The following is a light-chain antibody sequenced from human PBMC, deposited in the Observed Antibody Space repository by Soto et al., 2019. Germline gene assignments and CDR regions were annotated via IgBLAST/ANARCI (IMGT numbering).Light chain of an antibody. CDR2: DAS. J-gene: IGKJ1*01. V-gene: IGKV1-5*01. Sequence: DIPMTQSPSTLSASVGDRVTITCRASQSISSWLAWYQQKPGKATKLLIYDASSLESGVPSRFSGSGSGTEFTLALSSLQPDDFATYYCQQYNSYSPTFGQGPKVAIK. CDR1: QSISSW. CDR3: QQYNSYSPT.